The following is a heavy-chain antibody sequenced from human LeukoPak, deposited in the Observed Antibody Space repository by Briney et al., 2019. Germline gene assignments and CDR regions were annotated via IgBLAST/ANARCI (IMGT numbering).Heavy chain of an antibody. D-gene: IGHD6-13*01. CDR1: GFTLSSFG. CDR2: IGTTTSTI. CDR3: ARGSSSNSWYFDY. J-gene: IGHJ4*02. V-gene: IGHV3-48*04. Sequence: GGSPRLSCAASGFTLSSFGMNWVRQAPGKGLEWVSYIGTTTSTIYYADSVKGRFTISRDNAKNSLYLQMNSLRAEDTAVYYCARGSSSNSWYFDYWGQGTLVTVSS.